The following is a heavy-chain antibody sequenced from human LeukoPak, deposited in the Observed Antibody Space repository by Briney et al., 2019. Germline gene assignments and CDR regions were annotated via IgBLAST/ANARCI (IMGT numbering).Heavy chain of an antibody. V-gene: IGHV3-23*01. CDR2: IIGSGGST. D-gene: IGHD6-19*01. CDR1: RFTFSSYA. Sequence: PRGSLRLSSAASRFTFSSYAMSSVRHGPGEGLEWVSAIIGSGGSTYYADSVKGRFTISRDNTKNTLYLQMNSLRAEDTAVYYCAKVLGVAVAGTVDYWGQGTLVTVSS. CDR3: AKVLGVAVAGTVDY. J-gene: IGHJ4*02.